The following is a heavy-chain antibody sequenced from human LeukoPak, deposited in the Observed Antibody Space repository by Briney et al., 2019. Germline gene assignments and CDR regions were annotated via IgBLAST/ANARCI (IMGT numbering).Heavy chain of an antibody. J-gene: IGHJ4*02. CDR2: ISGSGVDT. D-gene: IGHD3-22*01. V-gene: IGHV3-23*01. CDR1: GVSFSRYA. Sequence: PGGSLRLSCEASGVSFSRYAMSWVRQAPGKGLEWVSGISGSGVDTYYADSVKGRFTISRDNSKNTLHLQLNTLRAEDTAVYYCAKDLCYDSCVGFDYWRQGTLVTVSS. CDR3: AKDLCYDSCVGFDY.